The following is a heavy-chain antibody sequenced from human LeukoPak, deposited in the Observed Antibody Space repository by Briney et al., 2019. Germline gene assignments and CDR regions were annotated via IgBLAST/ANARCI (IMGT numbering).Heavy chain of an antibody. D-gene: IGHD3-22*01. CDR3: ARDYGTMIVAAERGFLDY. V-gene: IGHV3-33*01. J-gene: IGHJ4*02. CDR2: ICYDGNNK. Sequence: PGGSLRLSCAASGFTFSGNGMHWVRQAPGKGLEWVALICYDGNNKYYADSVKGRFTISRDNSENTLYLEMNSLRVEDTAVYYCARDYGTMIVAAERGFLDYWGQGTLVTVSS. CDR1: GFTFSGNG.